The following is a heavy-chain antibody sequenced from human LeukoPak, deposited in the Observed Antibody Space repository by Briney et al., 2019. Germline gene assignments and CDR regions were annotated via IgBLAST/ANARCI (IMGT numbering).Heavy chain of an antibody. CDR3: ASIRKYYARI. J-gene: IGHJ6*03. CDR2: ISRSGSHV. D-gene: IGHD2/OR15-2a*01. CDR1: ELTFDMYT. Sequence: GGSLRLSCVVSELTFDMYTMTWVRQAPGKGLEWVSSISRSGSHVYYADSVKGRFTSSRDNAQNSLYLQMDNLRAADTAVYYCASIRKYYARIWGKGTAVPVSS. V-gene: IGHV3-21*01.